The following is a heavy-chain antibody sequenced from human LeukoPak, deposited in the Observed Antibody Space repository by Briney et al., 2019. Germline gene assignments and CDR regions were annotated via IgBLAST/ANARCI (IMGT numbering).Heavy chain of an antibody. CDR2: IYYSGST. Sequence: SETLSLTCTVSGGSISSSSYYWGWIRQPPGKGLEWIGSIYYSGSTYYNPSLKSRVTISVDTSKNQFSLKLSSVTAADTAVYYCARVSKIRSYYYYYYMDVWGKGTTVTVSS. CDR3: ARVSKIRSYYYYYYMDV. CDR1: GGSISSSSYY. J-gene: IGHJ6*03. V-gene: IGHV4-39*07. D-gene: IGHD3-16*01.